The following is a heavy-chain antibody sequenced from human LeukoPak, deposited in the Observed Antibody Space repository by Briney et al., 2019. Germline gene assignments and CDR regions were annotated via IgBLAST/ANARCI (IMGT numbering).Heavy chain of an antibody. CDR1: GFTFDDYA. CDR3: AKGGIAVAGTWFDP. Sequence: GRSLRLSCAASGFTFDDYAMHWVRHAPGKGLEWVSGISRNGGNIGYADSVKGRFIISRDNARNSLYLQMNSLRAEDMALYYCAKGGIAVAGTWFDPWGQGTLVTVSS. V-gene: IGHV3-9*03. J-gene: IGHJ5*02. D-gene: IGHD6-19*01. CDR2: ISRNGGNI.